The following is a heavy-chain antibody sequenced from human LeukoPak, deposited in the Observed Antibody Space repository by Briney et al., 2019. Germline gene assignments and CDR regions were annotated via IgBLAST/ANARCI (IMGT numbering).Heavy chain of an antibody. D-gene: IGHD4-23*01. V-gene: IGHV3-23*01. Sequence: GGSLRLSWAASGFTFSSYAMIWVRQAPGKGLEWVSGISGGGGSTFYADSVKGRFTISRDNSKNTPYLLINSLRAEDTAVYYCAKDGTTVVRGLFDGWGQGTMVTVSS. J-gene: IGHJ3*01. CDR1: GFTFSSYA. CDR2: ISGGGGST. CDR3: AKDGTTVVRGLFDG.